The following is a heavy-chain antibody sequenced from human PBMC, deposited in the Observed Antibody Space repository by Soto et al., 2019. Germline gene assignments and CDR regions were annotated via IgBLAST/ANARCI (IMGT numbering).Heavy chain of an antibody. CDR1: GFTFSSYS. CDR2: ISSSSSTI. J-gene: IGHJ4*02. V-gene: IGHV3-48*01. CDR3: ASAYCSGGSCQHD. D-gene: IGHD2-15*01. Sequence: GGSLRLSCAASGFTFSSYSMNWVRQAPGKGLEWVSYISSSSSTIYYADSVKGRFTISRDNAKNSLYLQMNSLRAEDTAVYCCASAYCSGGSCQHDWGQGTLVTVSS.